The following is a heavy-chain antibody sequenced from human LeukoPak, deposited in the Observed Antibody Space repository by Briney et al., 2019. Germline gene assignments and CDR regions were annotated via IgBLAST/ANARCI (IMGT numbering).Heavy chain of an antibody. CDR2: ISAYNGNT. V-gene: IGHV1-18*01. D-gene: IGHD3-9*01. CDR1: GYTFTSYG. J-gene: IGHJ3*02. Sequence: ASVKVSCKASGYTFTSYGISWVRQAPGQGLEWMGWISAYNGNTNYAQKLQGRVTMTTDTSTSTAYMELRSLRSDDTAVYYCARNVLRYFDWLTLDDAFDIWGQGTMVTVSS. CDR3: ARNVLRYFDWLTLDDAFDI.